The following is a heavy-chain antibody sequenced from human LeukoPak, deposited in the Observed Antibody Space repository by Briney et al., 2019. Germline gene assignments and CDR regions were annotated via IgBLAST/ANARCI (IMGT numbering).Heavy chain of an antibody. CDR1: GGSISSYY. CDR2: IYYSGST. Sequence: PSETLSLTCTVSGGSISSYYWSWIRQPPGKGLEWIGHIYYSGSTNYIPSLKSRVTISVDTSKNQFSLKLSSVTAADTAVYYCARGGSTGTNLNWVDPWGQGTLVTVSS. V-gene: IGHV4-59*01. J-gene: IGHJ5*02. CDR3: ARGGSTGTNLNWVDP. D-gene: IGHD1-1*01.